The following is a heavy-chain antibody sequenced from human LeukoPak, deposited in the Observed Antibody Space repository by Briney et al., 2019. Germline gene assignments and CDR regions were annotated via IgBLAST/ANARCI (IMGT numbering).Heavy chain of an antibody. CDR1: GYTFTGYY. V-gene: IGHV1-46*01. D-gene: IGHD1-14*01. J-gene: IGHJ4*02. Sequence: ASVKVSCKASGYTFTGYYMHWVRQAPGQGLEWMGIINPGGGSTSYAQKFQGRVTMTRDTSTSTVYMELSSLRSEDTAVYYCARAPPYNRVDYWGQGTLVTVSS. CDR2: INPGGGST. CDR3: ARAPPYNRVDY.